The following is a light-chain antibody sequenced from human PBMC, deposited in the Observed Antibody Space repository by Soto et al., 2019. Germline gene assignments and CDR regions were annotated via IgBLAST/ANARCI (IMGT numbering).Light chain of an antibody. Sequence: EIVMTQSPATLSVSPGERATLSCRASQSVSSDLAWYQHQPGQAPRLLIYGASTRAPGIPARFSGRGSGTEFTLTISSLQSVDFAVYYCQQYDKWPQTFGQGTKVEIK. CDR1: QSVSSD. J-gene: IGKJ1*01. CDR3: QQYDKWPQT. V-gene: IGKV3D-15*01. CDR2: GAS.